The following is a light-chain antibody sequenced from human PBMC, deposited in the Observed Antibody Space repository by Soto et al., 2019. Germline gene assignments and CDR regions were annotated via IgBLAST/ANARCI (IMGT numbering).Light chain of an antibody. CDR2: GAS. Sequence: EIVMTQSPATLSVSPGESATLSCRASQSISSELAWYQQKPGQPPRLLIYGASTRDTGVPARFTGSGSGSNFTLTISGLQSEDFAVYYCQQGHSWPLTFGQGTRLEI. J-gene: IGKJ2*01. V-gene: IGKV3-15*01. CDR3: QQGHSWPLT. CDR1: QSISSE.